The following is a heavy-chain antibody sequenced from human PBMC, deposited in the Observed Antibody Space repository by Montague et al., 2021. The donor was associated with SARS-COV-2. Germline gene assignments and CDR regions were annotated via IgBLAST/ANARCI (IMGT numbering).Heavy chain of an antibody. CDR1: GFTFSSYE. V-gene: IGHV3-48*03. Sequence: SLSLSLSASGFTFSSYEMNWVRQAPGKGLEWVSYISSSGSTIYYADSVKGRFTISRDNAKNSLYLQMNSLRAEDTAVYYCARDAYDYFDSRGLDYWGQGTLVTVSS. J-gene: IGHJ4*02. CDR3: ARDAYDYFDSRGLDY. CDR2: ISSSGSTI. D-gene: IGHD3-22*01.